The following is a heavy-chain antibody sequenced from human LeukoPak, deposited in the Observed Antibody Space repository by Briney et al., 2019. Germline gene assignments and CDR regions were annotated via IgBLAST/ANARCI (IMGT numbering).Heavy chain of an antibody. Sequence: ASVKVSCKASGGTFSSYAISWVRQAPGQGLEWMGWINPNSGGTNYAQKFQGRVTMTRDTSISTAYMELSRLRSDDTAVYYCARVVETLGDYWGQGTLVTVSS. J-gene: IGHJ4*02. CDR2: INPNSGGT. CDR1: GGTFSSYA. D-gene: IGHD7-27*01. CDR3: ARVVETLGDY. V-gene: IGHV1-2*02.